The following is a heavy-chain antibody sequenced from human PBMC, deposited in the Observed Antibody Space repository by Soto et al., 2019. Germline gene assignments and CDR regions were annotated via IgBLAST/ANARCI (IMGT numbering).Heavy chain of an antibody. V-gene: IGHV3-11*06. CDR3: ARELVTGAQTAAFDV. Sequence: QVQLVESGGGLVKPGGSLRLSCAASGFTFSDYYMSWIRQAPGKGLEWISYISESSTYTNYADSVKGRFTIARDNPKKSLYLQMTSLRVDDTAVYYCARELVTGAQTAAFDVWGPGTMVSVSS. CDR2: ISESSTYT. CDR1: GFTFSDYY. J-gene: IGHJ3*01. D-gene: IGHD2-21*02.